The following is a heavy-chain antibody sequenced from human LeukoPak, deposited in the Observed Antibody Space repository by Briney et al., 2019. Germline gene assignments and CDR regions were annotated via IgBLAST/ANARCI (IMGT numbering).Heavy chain of an antibody. CDR2: IWYVGSNK. V-gene: IGHV3-33*01. CDR1: GFTFSSYG. D-gene: IGHD3-10*01. CDR3: AREAYGSGSPYFDY. J-gene: IGHJ4*02. Sequence: GRSLRLSCAASGFTFSSYGMHWVRQAPGKGLEWVAVIWYVGSNKYYADSVKGRFTISRDNSKNTLYLQMNSLRAEDTAVYYCAREAYGSGSPYFDYWGQGTLVTVSS.